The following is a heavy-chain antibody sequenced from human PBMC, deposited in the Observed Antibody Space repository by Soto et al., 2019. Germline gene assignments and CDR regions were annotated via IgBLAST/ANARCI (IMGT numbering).Heavy chain of an antibody. CDR3: ARYIYGQEVKA. D-gene: IGHD3-3*02. CDR2: MRANSGDT. J-gene: IGHJ5*02. Sequence: QVQLVQPGAEVRKPGASVKVSCKASGDIFTNFDFNWVRQATGQGLEWIGWMRANSGDTGHDQKFQGRVSMTRDTSMSTAYMELSSLRAEDTAVYYCARYIYGQEVKAWGQGTLVFVSS. CDR1: GDIFTNFD. V-gene: IGHV1-8*01.